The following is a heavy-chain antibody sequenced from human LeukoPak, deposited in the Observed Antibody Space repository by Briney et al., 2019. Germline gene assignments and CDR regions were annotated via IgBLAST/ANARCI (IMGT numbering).Heavy chain of an antibody. V-gene: IGHV3-23*01. CDR2: NSGSGAST. Sequence: GSLRLSCAASGFTFSDFAMSWVRQAPGKGLEWVSANSGSGASTYYAASVKGRFTISRDNSKNTLYLQMNSLRADDTAVYYCAKGISFYYDSSGYYYFDYWGQGTLVTVSS. J-gene: IGHJ4*02. CDR1: GFTFSDFA. D-gene: IGHD3-22*01. CDR3: AKGISFYYDSSGYYYFDY.